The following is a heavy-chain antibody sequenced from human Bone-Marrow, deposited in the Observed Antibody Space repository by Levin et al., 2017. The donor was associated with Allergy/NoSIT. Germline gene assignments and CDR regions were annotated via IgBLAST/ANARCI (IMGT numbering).Heavy chain of an antibody. CDR2: IYYSGST. J-gene: IGHJ4*02. V-gene: IGHV4-30-4*01. CDR3: ARDQTASGAVYVDY. Sequence: ASETLSLTCTVSGGSIRSVDYYWSWIRQPPGKGLEWIGYIYYSGSTYYNPSLKSRVTISLDASKNQFSLKLSSVTAADTAVYYCARDQTASGAVYVDYWGQGTLVTVSS. CDR1: GGSIRSVDYY. D-gene: IGHD6-13*01.